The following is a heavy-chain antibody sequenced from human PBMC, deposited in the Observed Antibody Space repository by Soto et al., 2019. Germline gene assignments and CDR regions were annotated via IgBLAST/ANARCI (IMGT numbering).Heavy chain of an antibody. CDR1: GFTFSNAR. J-gene: IGHJ4*02. Sequence: GGSLRLSCAASGFTFSNARMNWVRQAPGKGLEWVGRIKSKTDGGTTDYAALVKGRFTISRDDSKNTLYLQMNSLKTEDTAVYYCTTARLRSEWELSFFYYWGQRTLVTVSS. D-gene: IGHD1-26*01. V-gene: IGHV3-15*07. CDR3: TTARLRSEWELSFFYY. CDR2: IKSKTDGGTT.